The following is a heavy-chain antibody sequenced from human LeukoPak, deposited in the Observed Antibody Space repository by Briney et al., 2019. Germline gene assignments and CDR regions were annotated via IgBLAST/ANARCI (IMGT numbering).Heavy chain of an antibody. CDR2: ISSSSDYI. Sequence: GGTLRLSCAASGFTFSSYGMNWVRQAPGKGLEWVSSISSSSDYIYYADSVKGRFTISRDNAKNSLYLQMKSLRAEDTAVYYCARGKTSQNIVTRKTYNWFDPWGQGTLVTVSS. V-gene: IGHV3-21*01. D-gene: IGHD2/OR15-2a*01. J-gene: IGHJ5*02. CDR3: ARGKTSQNIVTRKTYNWFDP. CDR1: GFTFSSYG.